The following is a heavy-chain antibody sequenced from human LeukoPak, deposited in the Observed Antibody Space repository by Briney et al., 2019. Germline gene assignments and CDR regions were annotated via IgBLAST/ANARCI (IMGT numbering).Heavy chain of an antibody. J-gene: IGHJ3*02. CDR3: ARGYYDFWSGPPLRARLNAFDI. CDR2: IYTSGST. Sequence: SETLSLTCTVSGGSISSYYWSWIRQPAGKGLEWIGRIYTSGSTNYNPSLKSRVTMSVDTSKNQFSLKLSSVTAADTAVYYCARGYYDFWSGPPLRARLNAFDIWGQGTMATVSS. D-gene: IGHD3-3*01. V-gene: IGHV4-4*07. CDR1: GGSISSYY.